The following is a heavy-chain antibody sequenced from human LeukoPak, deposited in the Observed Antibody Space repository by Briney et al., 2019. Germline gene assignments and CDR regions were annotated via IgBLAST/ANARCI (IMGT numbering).Heavy chain of an antibody. CDR3: AKVGSERGYYYYYMDV. CDR2: ISGSGGST. J-gene: IGHJ6*03. V-gene: IGHV3-23*01. D-gene: IGHD3-10*01. CDR1: GFTFSNYA. Sequence: GGSLRLPCAASGFTFSNYAMSWVRQAPGKGLEWVSPISGSGGSTYYADSVKGRFTISRDNSKNTLYLQMNNLRAEDTAVYYCAKVGSERGYYYYYMDVWGKGTTVTVSS.